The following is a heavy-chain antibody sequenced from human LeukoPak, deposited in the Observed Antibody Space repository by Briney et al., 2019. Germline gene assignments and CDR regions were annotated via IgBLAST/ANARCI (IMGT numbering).Heavy chain of an antibody. CDR1: GGSFNNYF. J-gene: IGHJ5*02. D-gene: IGHD1-14*01. CDR2: IYYSGNT. Sequence: SETLSLTCTVSGGSFNNYFCSWIRLPPGKGLEWIAYIYYSGNTKYNPSLKSRVTISVDTSKNQCSLNLSSVTAADTAVYYCARHGMGRSYFDPWGQGTLVTVSS. V-gene: IGHV4-59*01. CDR3: ARHGMGRSYFDP.